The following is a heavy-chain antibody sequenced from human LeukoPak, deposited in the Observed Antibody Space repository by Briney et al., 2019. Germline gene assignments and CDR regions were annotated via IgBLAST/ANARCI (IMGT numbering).Heavy chain of an antibody. V-gene: IGHV3-74*01. CDR1: GFTFSSYW. CDR3: AKNRWGSVATPDS. Sequence: GGSPRLSCAASGFTFSSYWMHWVRQAPGKGLVWVSRINSDGSSTSYADSVKGRFTISRDNAKNTLYLQMNSLRTEDTALYYCAKNRWGSVATPDSWGQGTLVTVSS. D-gene: IGHD5-12*01. J-gene: IGHJ4*02. CDR2: INSDGSST.